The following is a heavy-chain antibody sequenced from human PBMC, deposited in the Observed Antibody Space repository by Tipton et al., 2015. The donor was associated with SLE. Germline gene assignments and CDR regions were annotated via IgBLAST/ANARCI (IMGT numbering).Heavy chain of an antibody. CDR1: GGSIGSYY. D-gene: IGHD4-23*01. CDR2: IYYSGST. Sequence: TLSLTCTVSGGSIGSYYWSWIRQPPGKGLEWIGYIYYSGSTNYNPSLKSRVTISVDTSKNQFSLKLSSVTAADTAVYYCARVGVVTPFDYWGQGTLVTVSS. J-gene: IGHJ4*02. V-gene: IGHV4-59*12. CDR3: ARVGVVTPFDY.